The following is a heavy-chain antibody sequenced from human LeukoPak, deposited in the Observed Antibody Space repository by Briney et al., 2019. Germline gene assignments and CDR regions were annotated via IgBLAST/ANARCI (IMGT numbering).Heavy chain of an antibody. CDR2: ISRASESI. V-gene: IGHV3-21*01. J-gene: IGHJ5*02. D-gene: IGHD1-1*01. CDR3: ARGATDVTRWFDP. CDR1: GFTFNTYS. Sequence: GGSLRLSCAASGFTFNTYSMSWVRQAPGKGLEWVSIISRASESIFYADSVKGRFTISRDNAKNSLYLQMNGLRAEDTAVYYCARGATDVTRWFDPWGQGPRVTVSS.